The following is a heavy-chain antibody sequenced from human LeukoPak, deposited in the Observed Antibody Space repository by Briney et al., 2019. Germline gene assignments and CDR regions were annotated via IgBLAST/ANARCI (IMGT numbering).Heavy chain of an antibody. CDR3: ARRKAAAAGRDAFDI. V-gene: IGHV1-2*02. CDR2: INPNSGDT. J-gene: IGHJ3*02. Sequence: ASVKVSCKASGYTFTGYYMHWVRQAPGQGLEWMGWINPNSGDTHYAQKFQGRVTMTRDTSISTAYMELSRLKSNDTAVYYCARRKAAAAGRDAFDIWGQGTMVTVSS. D-gene: IGHD6-13*01. CDR1: GYTFTGYY.